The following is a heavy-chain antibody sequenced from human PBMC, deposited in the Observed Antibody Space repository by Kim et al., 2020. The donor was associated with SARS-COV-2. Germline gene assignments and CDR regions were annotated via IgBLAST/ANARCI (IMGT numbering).Heavy chain of an antibody. CDR3: TRTRSGSITSCYVDC. D-gene: IGHD2-2*01. CDR2: ISSSDGST. Sequence: GGSLRLSCITSGFTFGAYAMSWVRQAPGKGLEWVSGISSSDGSTYYADSVKGRFTISRDSSKNTLYLQMVSLRVDDTALYYCTRTRSGSITSCYVDCWG. V-gene: IGHV3-23*01. J-gene: IGHJ4*01. CDR1: GFTFGAYA.